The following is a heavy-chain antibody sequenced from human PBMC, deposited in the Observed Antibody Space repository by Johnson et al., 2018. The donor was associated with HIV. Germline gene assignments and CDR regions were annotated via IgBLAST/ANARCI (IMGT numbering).Heavy chain of an antibody. D-gene: IGHD3-10*01. CDR2: ISYDGSNK. V-gene: IGHV3-30-3*01. Sequence: QVQVVESGGGVVQPGRSLRLSCAASGFTFSSYAMHWVRQAPGKGLEWVAVISYDGSNKYYADSVKGRFTISRDNSKNTLFLQMNSLRAEDTAVYYCAKGTSEGRVNAFEIWGQGTMVTVSS. CDR1: GFTFSSYA. CDR3: AKGTSEGRVNAFEI. J-gene: IGHJ3*02.